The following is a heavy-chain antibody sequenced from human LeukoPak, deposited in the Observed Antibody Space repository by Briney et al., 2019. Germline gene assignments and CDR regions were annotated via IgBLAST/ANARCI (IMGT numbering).Heavy chain of an antibody. CDR2: INSDGFST. D-gene: IGHD1-26*01. J-gene: IGHJ4*02. Sequence: GGSLRLSCAASGFTFSSFWIHWVRQVPGKGLAWVSRINSDGFSTSYADSVKGRFTISRDNAKNTLYLQMNSLRAEDTAVYYCARGTSGGYFDYWGQGTLVTVSS. CDR1: GFTFSSFW. V-gene: IGHV3-74*01. CDR3: ARGTSGGYFDY.